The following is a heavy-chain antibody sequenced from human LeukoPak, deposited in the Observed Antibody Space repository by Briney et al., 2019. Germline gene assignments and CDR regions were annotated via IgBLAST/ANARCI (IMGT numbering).Heavy chain of an antibody. CDR1: GGTFSSYA. V-gene: IGHV1-69*05. Sequence: SVKVSCKASGGTFSSYAISWVRQASGQGLEWMGRIIPIFGTANYAQKFQGRVTITTDESTSTAYMELSSLRSEDTAVYYCAREANIVVVTAPSTYNAFDIWGQGTMVSVSS. CDR2: IIPIFGTA. CDR3: AREANIVVVTAPSTYNAFDI. D-gene: IGHD2-21*02. J-gene: IGHJ3*02.